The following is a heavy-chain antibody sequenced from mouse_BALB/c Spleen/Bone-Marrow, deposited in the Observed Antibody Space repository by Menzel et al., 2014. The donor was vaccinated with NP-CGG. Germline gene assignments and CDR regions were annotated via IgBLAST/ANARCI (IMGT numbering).Heavy chain of an antibody. Sequence: EVQLQQSGAELVKPGASVKLSCTASGFNIKDTYMHWVKQRPEQGLEWIGRIDPANGNTKYDPKFQGKATITADTSSNAACLQLSSLTSEDTAVYYCASYYYGYYVDSWGQGTTLTVS. CDR3: ASYYYGYYVDS. CDR2: IDPANGNT. J-gene: IGHJ2*01. D-gene: IGHD1-1*01. CDR1: GFNIKDTY. V-gene: IGHV14-3*02.